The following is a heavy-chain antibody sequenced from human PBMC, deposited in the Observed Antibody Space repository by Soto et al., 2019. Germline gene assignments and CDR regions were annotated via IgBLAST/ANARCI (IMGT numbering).Heavy chain of an antibody. CDR1: GYNFDSYS. CDR2: INGGIGNT. J-gene: IGHJ4*02. D-gene: IGHD4-17*01. Sequence: QVRLEQSGTEVKEPGASVKISCKTSGYNFDSYSIHWLRQAPGQRPEYMERINGGIGNTKYSQNFQDRLTITRDTSASAMYMELSSLRSDDIGVYYCARSSVTIDGLDFWGQGTLVIVSS. V-gene: IGHV1-3*01. CDR3: ARSSVTIDGLDF.